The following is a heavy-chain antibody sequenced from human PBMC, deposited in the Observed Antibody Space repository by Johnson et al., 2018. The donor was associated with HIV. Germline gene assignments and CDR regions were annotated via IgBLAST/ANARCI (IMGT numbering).Heavy chain of an antibody. Sequence: VQLVESGGGLVQPGRSLRLSCAASGFTFDDYAMHWVRQAPGKGLEWVSGITWNGGNTSYADSVKGRFTISRDNAKNSLYLQMNSLRAEDTALYYCARERSLVRGVMPGAFDIWGQGTMVTVSS. CDR2: ITWNGGNT. J-gene: IGHJ3*02. CDR1: GFTFDDYA. CDR3: ARERSLVRGVMPGAFDI. D-gene: IGHD3-10*01. V-gene: IGHV3-9*01.